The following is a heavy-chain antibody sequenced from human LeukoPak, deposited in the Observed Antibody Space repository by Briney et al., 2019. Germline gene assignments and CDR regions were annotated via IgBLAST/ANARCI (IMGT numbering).Heavy chain of an antibody. CDR3: ARSPYYDFWSGSLDY. CDR2: IYTSGST. D-gene: IGHD3-3*01. V-gene: IGHV4-61*02. CDR1: GGSISSGSYY. Sequence: SQTLSLTCTVSGGSISSGSYYWSWIRQPAGKGLEWIGRIYTSGSTNYNPSLKSRVTISVDTSKNQFSLKLSSVTAADTAVYYCARSPYYDFWSGSLDYWGQGTLVTVSS. J-gene: IGHJ4*02.